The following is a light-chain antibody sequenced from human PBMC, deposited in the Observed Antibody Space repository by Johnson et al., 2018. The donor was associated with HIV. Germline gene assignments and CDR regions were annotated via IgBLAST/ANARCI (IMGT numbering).Light chain of an antibody. CDR2: DNN. CDR3: GAWDSSLIAGV. J-gene: IGLJ1*01. V-gene: IGLV1-51*01. CDR1: SSNVGSSF. Sequence: QPVLTQPPSVSAAPGQTVTISCSGSSSNVGSSFVSWYRQVPGTAPKLLIYDNNKRPSGIPDRFSGSKSGTSATRGITGLQTGDEADYYCGAWDSSLIAGVFGTGTKVTVL.